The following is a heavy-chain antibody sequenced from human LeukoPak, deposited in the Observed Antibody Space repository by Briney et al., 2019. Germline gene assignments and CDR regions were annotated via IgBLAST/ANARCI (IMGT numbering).Heavy chain of an antibody. CDR3: AREGGPYRPLDY. Sequence: SETLSLTCGVSGCSISSTNWWTWVHQPPGEGLEWIGEVHLSGRTNYNPSLESRVTMSVDMSENHISLKLTSVTAADTAVYYCAREGGPYRPLDYSGQGTLVTVSS. CDR1: GCSISSTNW. J-gene: IGHJ4*02. CDR2: VHLSGRT. V-gene: IGHV4-4*02.